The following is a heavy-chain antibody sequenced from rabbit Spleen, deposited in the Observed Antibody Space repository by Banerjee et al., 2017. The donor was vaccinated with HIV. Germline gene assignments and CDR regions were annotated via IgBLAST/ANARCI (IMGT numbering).Heavy chain of an antibody. J-gene: IGHJ3*01. V-gene: IGHV1S40*01. Sequence: QSLEESGGDLVKPGASLTLTCTASGFSLSGSDYMCWVRQAPGKGLEWIACIDAGSDGTYYASWAKGRFTISKTSSTVDLKMTSLTVADTATYFCASDIYGYGVFSLWGQGTLVTVS. D-gene: IGHD3-1*01. CDR3: ASDIYGYGVFSL. CDR1: GFSLSGSDY. CDR2: IDAGSDGT.